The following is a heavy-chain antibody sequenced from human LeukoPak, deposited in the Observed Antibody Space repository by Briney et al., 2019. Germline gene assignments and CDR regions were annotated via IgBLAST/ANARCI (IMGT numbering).Heavy chain of an antibody. V-gene: IGHV3-23*01. Sequence: PGGSLRLSCAASGFTFSSYAMSWVRQAPGKGLEWVSAISGSGGSTYYADSVKGRFTISRDNSKNTLYLQMNSLRAEDTAVYCCAKDRANWGHSGDYWGQGTLVTVSS. CDR3: AKDRANWGHSGDY. D-gene: IGHD7-27*01. CDR2: ISGSGGST. CDR1: GFTFSSYA. J-gene: IGHJ4*02.